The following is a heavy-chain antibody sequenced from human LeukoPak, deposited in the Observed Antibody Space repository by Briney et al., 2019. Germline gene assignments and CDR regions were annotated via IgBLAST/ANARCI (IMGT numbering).Heavy chain of an antibody. J-gene: IGHJ4*02. CDR3: ARCRRHSSGYYYLFDY. V-gene: IGHV1-69*13. CDR2: LIPIFGTA. CDR1: GGTFSSYA. D-gene: IGHD3-22*01. Sequence: SVKVSCKASGGTFSSYAISWVRHPPGQGLHWMRGLIPIFGTANYAQEFQGRVTITADESTSTAYMELSSLRSEDTAVYYCARCRRHSSGYYYLFDYWGQGTLVTVSS.